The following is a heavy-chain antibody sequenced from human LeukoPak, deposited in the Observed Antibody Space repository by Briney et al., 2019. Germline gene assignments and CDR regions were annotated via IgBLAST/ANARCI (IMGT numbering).Heavy chain of an antibody. J-gene: IGHJ4*02. CDR1: GFSFSSFW. CDR3: TRTLDY. CDR2: INSDGSSI. Sequence: GGSLRLSCVASGFSFSSFWMHWVRQAPGKGLVWASRINSDGSSITYADSVKGRFTMSRDNAKNTLYLQMNSLRAEDTAVYYCTRTLDYWGQGTLVTVSS. V-gene: IGHV3-74*03.